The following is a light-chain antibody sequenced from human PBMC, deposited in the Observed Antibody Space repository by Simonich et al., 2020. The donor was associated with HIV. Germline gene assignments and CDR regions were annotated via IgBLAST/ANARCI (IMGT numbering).Light chain of an antibody. CDR2: RNN. CDR1: SSNIGINY. V-gene: IGLV1-47*01. J-gene: IGLJ3*02. Sequence: QSVLTQPHSASGTPGQRVTISCSGNSSNIGINYVYWYQQLPGTAPKLLISRNNQRPSGVPARFSGSKSGNTASLTISGLQAEDEADYYCCSYAGSSWLFGEGTKLTVL. CDR3: CSYAGSSWL.